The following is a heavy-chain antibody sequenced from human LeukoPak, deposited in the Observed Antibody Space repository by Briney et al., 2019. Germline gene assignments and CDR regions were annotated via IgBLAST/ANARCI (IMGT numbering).Heavy chain of an antibody. CDR3: ARGPGGGYYSLGAFDI. D-gene: IGHD3-22*01. CDR1: GGSISSYY. J-gene: IGHJ3*02. Sequence: SETLSLTCTVSGGSISSYYWSWIRQPPGKGLEWIGYIYYSGSTNYNPSLKSRVTISVDTSKNQFSLKLSSVTAADTAVYYCARGPGGGYYSLGAFDIWGQGTMVTVSS. CDR2: IYYSGST. V-gene: IGHV4-59*01.